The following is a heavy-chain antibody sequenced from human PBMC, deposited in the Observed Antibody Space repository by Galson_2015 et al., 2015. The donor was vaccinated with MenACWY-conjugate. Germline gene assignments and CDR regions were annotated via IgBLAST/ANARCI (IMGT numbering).Heavy chain of an antibody. CDR2: IYPADSDT. D-gene: IGHD2-2*02. V-gene: IGHV5-51*03. CDR3: GRLACQMLYLDV. CDR1: GYRFTSYW. J-gene: IGHJ6*04. Sequence: QSGAEVKKPGESLTISCQASGYRFTSYWIVWVRQMPGKGLEWMGIIYPADSDTRYSPSFRGQVTISADKSTNTAYLQWNSLKASDTAIYYCGRLACQMLYLDVWAKGTSVIVSS.